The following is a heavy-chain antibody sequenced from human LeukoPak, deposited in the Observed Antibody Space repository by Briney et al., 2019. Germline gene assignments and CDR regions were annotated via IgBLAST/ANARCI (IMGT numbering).Heavy chain of an antibody. CDR2: IKSKTDGGTT. CDR3: TTDPLYYYDSSGYYYTYLAFDY. V-gene: IGHV3-15*01. D-gene: IGHD3-22*01. J-gene: IGHJ4*02. Sequence: GGSLRLSCAASGFTFSNAWMSWVRQAPGKGLEWVGRIKSKTDGGTTDYAAPVKGRFTISRDDSKNTLYLQMNSLKTEDTAVYYCTTDPLYYYDSSGYYYTYLAFDYWGQGTLVTVSS. CDR1: GFTFSNAW.